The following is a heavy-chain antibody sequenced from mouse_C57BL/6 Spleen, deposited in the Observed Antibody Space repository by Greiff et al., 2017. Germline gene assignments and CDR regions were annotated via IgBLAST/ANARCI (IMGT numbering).Heavy chain of an antibody. CDR2: IDPSDSET. CDR1: GYTFTSYW. J-gene: IGHJ4*01. CDR3: AKDDYTLCALDY. D-gene: IGHD2-4*01. V-gene: IGHV1-52*01. Sequence: QVQLQQPGAELVRPGSSVKLSCKASGYTFTSYWMHWVKQRPIQGLEWIGNIDPSDSETHYNQKFKGKATLTVDKSSSTAYMQLSSLTTEDSAVXYWAKDDYTLCALDYWGQGTSVTVSS.